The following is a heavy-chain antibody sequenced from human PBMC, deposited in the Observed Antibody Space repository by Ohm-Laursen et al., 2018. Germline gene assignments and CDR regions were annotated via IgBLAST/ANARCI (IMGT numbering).Heavy chain of an antibody. D-gene: IGHD3-22*01. CDR2: ISWNSGSI. CDR1: GFTFDDYA. J-gene: IGHJ4*02. Sequence: SLRLSCAASGFTFDDYAMHWVRQAPGKGLEWVSGISWNSGSIGYADSVKGRFTISRDNAKNSLYLQMNSLRSEDTAVYYCARASYYYDSSGYYFDYWGQGTLVTVSS. CDR3: ARASYYYDSSGYYFDY. V-gene: IGHV3-9*01.